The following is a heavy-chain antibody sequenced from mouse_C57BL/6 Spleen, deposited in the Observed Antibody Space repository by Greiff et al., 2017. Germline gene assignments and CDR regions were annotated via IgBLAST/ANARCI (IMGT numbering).Heavy chain of an antibody. D-gene: IGHD1-1*01. CDR2: ISDGGSYT. V-gene: IGHV5-4*03. J-gene: IGHJ4*01. CDR3: ARNYYGSSLYAMDY. Sequence: EVKLEESGGGLVKPGGSLKLSCAASGFTFSRYAMSWVRQTPEKRLEWVATISDGGSYTYYPDNVKGRFPISRDNAKNNLYLNMSHLQSEDTARYYCARNYYGSSLYAMDYWGQGTSVTVSS. CDR1: GFTFSRYA.